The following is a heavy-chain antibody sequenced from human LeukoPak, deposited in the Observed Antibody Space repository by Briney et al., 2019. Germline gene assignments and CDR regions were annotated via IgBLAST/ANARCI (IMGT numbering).Heavy chain of an antibody. V-gene: IGHV3-21*01. CDR3: ARDGVHCGGACPNSNWFEP. J-gene: IGHJ5*02. CDR2: ISSSSSYI. CDR1: GFTFSSYS. Sequence: GGSLRLSCAASGFTFSSYSMNWVRQAPGKGLEWVSSISSSSSYIYYADSVKGRFPISRGNAKSSLYLQMNTLRAEDTALYYCARDGVHCGGACPNSNWFEPWGQGTLVTVSS. D-gene: IGHD2-21*01.